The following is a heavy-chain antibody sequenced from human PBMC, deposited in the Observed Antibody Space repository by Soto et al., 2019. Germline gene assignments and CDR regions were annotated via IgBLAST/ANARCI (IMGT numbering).Heavy chain of an antibody. V-gene: IGHV1-18*01. J-gene: IGHJ1*01. CDR1: GYTFTSYG. D-gene: IGHD3-3*01. Sequence: QVQLVQAGAEVKKPGASVKVSCKASGYTFTSYGISWVRQAPGQGLEWMGWISAYNGNTNYAQKLQGRVTMTTDTATSTAYMELRSLRSDATAVYYCARDRSSILEWFRYFQHWGQGTPVTVSS. CDR2: ISAYNGNT. CDR3: ARDRSSILEWFRYFQH.